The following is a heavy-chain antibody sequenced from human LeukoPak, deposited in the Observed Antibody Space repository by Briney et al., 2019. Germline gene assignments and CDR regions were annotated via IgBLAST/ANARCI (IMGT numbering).Heavy chain of an antibody. CDR1: GYSISSGYY. Sequence: PSETLSLTCAVSGYSISSGYYWGWIRQPPGKGLEWIGSIDHSGSTYYNPSLKSRVTISVDTSKNQFSLKLSSVTAADTAVYYCARNWDYYDSSGYYRDYWGQGTLVTVSS. CDR3: ARNWDYYDSSGYYRDY. J-gene: IGHJ4*02. CDR2: IDHSGST. D-gene: IGHD3-22*01. V-gene: IGHV4-38-2*01.